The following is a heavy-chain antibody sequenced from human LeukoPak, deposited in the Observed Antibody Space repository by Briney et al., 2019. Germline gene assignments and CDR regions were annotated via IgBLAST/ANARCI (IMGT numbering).Heavy chain of an antibody. J-gene: IGHJ5*02. CDR3: ARGPFYGSGSYGWFDP. D-gene: IGHD3-10*01. CDR2: IYYSGST. V-gene: IGHV4-30-4*01. CDR1: GGSISSGDYY. Sequence: SETLSLTCTVPGGSISSGDYYWSWIRQPPGKGLEWIGYIYYSGSTYYNPSLKSRVTIPVDTSKNQFSLKLSSVTAADTAVYYCARGPFYGSGSYGWFDPWGQGTLVTVSS.